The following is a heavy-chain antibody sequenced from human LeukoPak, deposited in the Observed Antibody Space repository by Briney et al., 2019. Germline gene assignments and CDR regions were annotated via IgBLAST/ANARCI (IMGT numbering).Heavy chain of an antibody. CDR2: IIPMLGKT. CDR3: ARGLFGGFAAAPFDH. J-gene: IGHJ4*02. CDR1: GGIFDNYA. D-gene: IGHD2-2*01. V-gene: IGHV1-69*04. Sequence: ASVKVSCKASGGIFDNYAVNWVREAPGLGLEWMGRIIPMLGKTNSAQKFQDRVTFTADKSTGTAYMELTHLRPDDTAVYFCARGLFGGFAAAPFDHWGQGTLVTVSP.